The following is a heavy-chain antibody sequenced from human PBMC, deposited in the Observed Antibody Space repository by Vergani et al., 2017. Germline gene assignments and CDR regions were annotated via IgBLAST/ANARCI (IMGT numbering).Heavy chain of an antibody. D-gene: IGHD1-7*01. CDR3: TRGITGTTRWSYGMDV. V-gene: IGHV3-49*04. CDR2: IRSKAYGGTR. Sequence: EGQRGEGGGGWGERGRERRTGGKGAGGTGGEEEKRGVSKAGGKGLEWVGFIRSKAYGGTREDAASVKGRFTISRDDSKSIAYLQMNSLKTEDTAVYYCTRGITGTTRWSYGMDVWGQGTTVTVSS. CDR1: GGTGGEEE. J-gene: IGHJ6*02.